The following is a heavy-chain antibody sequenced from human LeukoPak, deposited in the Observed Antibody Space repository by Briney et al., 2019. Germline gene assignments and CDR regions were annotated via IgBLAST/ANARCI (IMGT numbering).Heavy chain of an antibody. CDR2: IYPGDSDT. CDR1: GYSFTSYW. D-gene: IGHD3-3*01. Sequence: GESLKISCKGSGYSFTSYWIGWVRQMPGKGLEWMGIIYPGDSDTRYSPSFQGQVTISADKSISTAYLQWSSLKASDTAMYYCARQEKKSTIFGVVTPNNWFDPWGQGTLVTVSS. V-gene: IGHV5-51*01. J-gene: IGHJ5*02. CDR3: ARQEKKSTIFGVVTPNNWFDP.